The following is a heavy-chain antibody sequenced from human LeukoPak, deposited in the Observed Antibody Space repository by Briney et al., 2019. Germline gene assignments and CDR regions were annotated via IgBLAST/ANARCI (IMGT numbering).Heavy chain of an antibody. V-gene: IGHV4-30-4*01. J-gene: IGHJ5*02. CDR3: ARGSPTAWFDP. Sequence: SSETLSLTCTVSGGSISSGDYYWSWIRQPPGKGLEWIGYIYYSGSTYYNPSLKSRVTISVDTSKNQFSLKLSSVTAADTAVYYCARGSPTAWFDPWGQGTLVTVSS. CDR2: IYYSGST. D-gene: IGHD6-25*01. CDR1: GGSISSGDYY.